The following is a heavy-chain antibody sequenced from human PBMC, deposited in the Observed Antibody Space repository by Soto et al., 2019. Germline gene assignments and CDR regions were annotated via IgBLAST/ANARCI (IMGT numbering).Heavy chain of an antibody. Sequence: PSETLSLTCTVSGGSINHHYWSWNRQPPGKGLEWLGSVSYNGITNYNPAIKSQVTMSVYTSKNQLSLNLTSLVDTDVEIYYCGGASLCSDFWGQGTLVTVSS. V-gene: IGHV4-59*11. CDR1: GGSINHHY. D-gene: IGHD2-2*01. CDR2: VSYNGIT. J-gene: IGHJ4*01. CDR3: GGASLCSDF.